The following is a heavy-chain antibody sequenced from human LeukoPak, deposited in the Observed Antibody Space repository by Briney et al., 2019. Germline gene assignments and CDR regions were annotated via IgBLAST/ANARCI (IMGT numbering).Heavy chain of an antibody. J-gene: IGHJ6*03. V-gene: IGHV4-59*01. CDR1: GGSISSYY. CDR3: ARVTHTAMVRGYYYYMDV. Sequence: SETLSLTCTVFGGSISSYYWSWIRQPPGKGLEWIGYIYYSGSTNYNPSLKSRVTISVDTSKNQFSLKLSSVTAADTAVYYCARVTHTAMVRGYYYYMDVWGKGTTVTVSS. CDR2: IYYSGST. D-gene: IGHD5-18*01.